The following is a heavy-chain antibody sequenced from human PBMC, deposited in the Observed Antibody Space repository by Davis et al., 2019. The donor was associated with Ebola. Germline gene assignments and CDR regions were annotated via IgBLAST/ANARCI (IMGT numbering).Heavy chain of an antibody. CDR1: GFTFSSYG. D-gene: IGHD3-10*01. Sequence: GGSLRLSCAASGFTFSSYGMHWVRQAPGKGLEWVALISHDGSNKYYSDSVKGRFTISRDNSKNTLYLHMNSLRTEDTAVYYCAKGWFGELLLDYWGQGTLVTVSS. CDR2: ISHDGSNK. V-gene: IGHV3-30*18. CDR3: AKGWFGELLLDY. J-gene: IGHJ4*02.